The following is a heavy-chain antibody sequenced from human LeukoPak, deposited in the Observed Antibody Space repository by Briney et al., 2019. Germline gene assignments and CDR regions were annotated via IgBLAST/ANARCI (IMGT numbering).Heavy chain of an antibody. D-gene: IGHD3-22*01. CDR3: ARSYYYDSSGSYSVDY. Sequence: ASVKVSCKASGYTFTSYGISWVRQAPGQGLEWMGWINPNSGGTNYAQKFQGRVTMTRDTSISTAYMELSRLRSDDTAVYYCARSYYYDSSGSYSVDYWGQGALVTVSS. V-gene: IGHV1-2*02. CDR2: INPNSGGT. CDR1: GYTFTSYG. J-gene: IGHJ4*02.